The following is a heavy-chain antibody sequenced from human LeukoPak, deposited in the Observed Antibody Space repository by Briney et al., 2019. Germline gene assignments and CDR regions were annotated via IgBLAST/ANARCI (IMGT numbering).Heavy chain of an antibody. V-gene: IGHV4-59*01. D-gene: IGHD2-15*01. CDR3: AARGGYCSGGSCYDSFDP. J-gene: IGHJ5*02. CDR1: VDSICRYY. Sequence: NPSETLSLTCTVSVDSICRYYWSGIPNPPGEGRGWIGHIYYKGRTSYNTSIKSRVHISLATSKEQTSLNLSSTTAADTAGYYCAARGGYCSGGSCYDSFDPWGQGTLVTVSS. CDR2: IYYKGRT.